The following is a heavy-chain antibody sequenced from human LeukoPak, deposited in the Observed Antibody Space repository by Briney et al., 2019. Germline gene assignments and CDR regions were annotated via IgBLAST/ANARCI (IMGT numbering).Heavy chain of an antibody. J-gene: IGHJ6*03. CDR1: GGSISSYY. CDR3: ARDGDYYYYMDV. D-gene: IGHD3-10*01. V-gene: IGHV4-59*01. CDR2: IYYSGST. Sequence: SETLSLTCTVSGGSISSYYWSWIRQPPGKGLEWIGYIYYSGSTNYNPSLKSRVTISVDTSKNQFSLKLSSVTAADTAVYYCARDGDYYYYMDVWGKGTTVTVSS.